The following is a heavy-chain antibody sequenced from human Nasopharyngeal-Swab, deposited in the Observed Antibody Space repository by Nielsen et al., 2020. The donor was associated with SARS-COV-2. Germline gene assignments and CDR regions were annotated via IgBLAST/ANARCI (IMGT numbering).Heavy chain of an antibody. J-gene: IGHJ4*02. D-gene: IGHD3-3*01. CDR3: ARAPHTIFGVVTTFDY. V-gene: IGHV4-31*03. CDR2: IYYSGST. Sequence: SETLSLTCTVSGGSISSGGYYWSWIRQHPGKGLEWIGYIYYSGSTYYNPSLKSRVTMSVDTSKNQFSLKLSSVTAADTAVYYCARAPHTIFGVVTTFDYWGQGTLVTVSS. CDR1: GGSISSGGYY.